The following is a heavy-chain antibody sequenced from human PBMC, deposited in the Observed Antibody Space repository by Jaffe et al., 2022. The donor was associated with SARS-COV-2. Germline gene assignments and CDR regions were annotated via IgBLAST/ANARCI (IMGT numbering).Heavy chain of an antibody. CDR1: GFTFSSYW. V-gene: IGHV3-7*01. J-gene: IGHJ6*02. Sequence: EGQLVESGGGLVQPGGSLRLSCAASGFTFSSYWMSWVRQAPGKGLEWVANMKEDGSEKYYVDSVKGRFTISRDNAKNSLYLQMNSLRAEDTAVYYCARVEGCSSTSCYYYYGMGVWGQGTTVTVSS. CDR3: ARVEGCSSTSCYYYYGMGV. CDR2: MKEDGSEK. D-gene: IGHD2-2*01.